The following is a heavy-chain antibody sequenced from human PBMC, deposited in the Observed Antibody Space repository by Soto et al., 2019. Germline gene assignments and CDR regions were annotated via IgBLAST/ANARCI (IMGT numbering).Heavy chain of an antibody. CDR1: GYTFTSYG. V-gene: IGHV1-18*04. CDR3: ARGRYCTNGVCYAKAPESAFDY. CDR2: ISAYNGNT. J-gene: IGHJ4*02. D-gene: IGHD2-8*01. Sequence: ASVKVSCKASGYTFTSYGISWVRQAPGQGLEWMGWISAYNGNTNYAQKLQGRVTMTTDTSTSTAYMELRSLRSDDTAVYYCARGRYCTNGVCYAKAPESAFDYWGQGTLVTVPQ.